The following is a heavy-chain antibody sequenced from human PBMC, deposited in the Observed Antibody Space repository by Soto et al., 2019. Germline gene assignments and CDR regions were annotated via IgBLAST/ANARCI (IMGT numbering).Heavy chain of an antibody. V-gene: IGHV4-4*02. Sequence: SETLSLICAVSDGSISSNNWWSWVRQPPGKGLEWIGEIYHSGSTNYNPSLKSRVTISVDKSKNQFSLKLSSVTAADTAVYYCARVFTMKRPPHFDYWGQGTLVTVSS. CDR3: ARVFTMKRPPHFDY. CDR1: DGSISSNNW. J-gene: IGHJ4*02. D-gene: IGHD3-22*01. CDR2: IYHSGST.